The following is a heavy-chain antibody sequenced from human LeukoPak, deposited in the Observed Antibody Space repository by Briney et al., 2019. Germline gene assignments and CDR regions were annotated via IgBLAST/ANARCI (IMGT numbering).Heavy chain of an antibody. D-gene: IGHD1-26*01. CDR1: GYSFTNHW. J-gene: IGHJ4*02. CDR3: ARHTSGSYYAHFDY. Sequence: GESLKISCKGSGYSFTNHWIGWARQMPGKGLEWMGIIYPSDSDTRYSPSFQGQVTISVDKSISTAYLQWSSLTASDTAMYYCARHTSGSYYAHFDYWGQGSLVTVSS. V-gene: IGHV5-51*01. CDR2: IYPSDSDT.